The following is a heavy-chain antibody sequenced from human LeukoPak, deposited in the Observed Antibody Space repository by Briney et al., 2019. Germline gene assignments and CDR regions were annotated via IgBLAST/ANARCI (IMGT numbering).Heavy chain of an antibody. CDR2: INHSGST. D-gene: IGHD2-2*01. CDR1: GGSFSGYY. V-gene: IGHV4-34*01. J-gene: IGHJ4*02. CDR3: ARGPGQLLL. Sequence: KPSETLSLTRAVYGGSFSGYYWSWIRQPPGKGLEWIGEINHSGSTNYNPSLKSRVTISVDTSKNQFSLKLSSVTAADTAVYYCARGPGQLLLWGQGTLVTVSS.